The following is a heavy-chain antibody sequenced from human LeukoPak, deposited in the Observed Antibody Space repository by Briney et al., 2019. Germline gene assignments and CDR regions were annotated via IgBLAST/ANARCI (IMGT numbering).Heavy chain of an antibody. CDR3: AKPLTRGYYYDSSGTQN. CDR2: ISGSGGST. V-gene: IGHV3-23*01. Sequence: PGGSLRLSCAASGFTFSSYAMSWVRQAPGKGLEWVSAISGSGGSTYYADSVKGRFTNSRDNSKNTLYLQMNSLRAEDTAVYYCAKPLTRGYYYDSSGTQNWGQGTMVTVSS. D-gene: IGHD3-22*01. CDR1: GFTFSSYA. J-gene: IGHJ3*01.